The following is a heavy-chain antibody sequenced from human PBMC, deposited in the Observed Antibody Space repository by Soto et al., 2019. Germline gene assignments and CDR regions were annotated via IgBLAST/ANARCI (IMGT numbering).Heavy chain of an antibody. CDR3: ARASDLIRTQAGY. V-gene: IGHV3-30-3*01. J-gene: IGHJ4*02. D-gene: IGHD6-19*01. CDR1: GFTFSSYA. CDR2: ISYDGSTK. Sequence: QVQLVESGGGVVQPGRSLRLSCAASGFTFSSYAMHWVRQAPGKGLEWVGVISYDGSTKYYADSVKGRFTISGYNSKNTLYLQKNSLRAGDTAEYYCARASDLIRTQAGYWGQGTLVTVSS.